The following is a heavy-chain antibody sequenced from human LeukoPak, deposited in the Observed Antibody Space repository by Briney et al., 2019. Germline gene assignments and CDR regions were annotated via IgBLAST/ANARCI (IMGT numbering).Heavy chain of an antibody. CDR3: ARVEKIGYYDSSGYYPPYYYYMDV. Sequence: ASVKVSCKASGYIFTSYGLTWVRQAPGQGLEWLGWISVYNGNTKNAQKVQGRVTMTTDTSTNTAYLELRSLRSDDAAVYCCARVEKIGYYDSSGYYPPYYYYMDVWGKGTTVTVSS. CDR1: GYIFTSYG. CDR2: ISVYNGNT. J-gene: IGHJ6*03. V-gene: IGHV1-18*01. D-gene: IGHD3-22*01.